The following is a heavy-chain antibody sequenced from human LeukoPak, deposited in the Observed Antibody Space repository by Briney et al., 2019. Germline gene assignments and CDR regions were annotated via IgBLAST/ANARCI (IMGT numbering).Heavy chain of an antibody. CDR3: ARRRVLSVARALDY. CDR2: ISGTTDTI. D-gene: IGHD4/OR15-4a*01. J-gene: IGHJ4*02. CDR1: GFTFSSFT. Sequence: GGSLRLSCAATGFTFSSFTMNWVRQAPGKGLEWVSSISGTTDTIYYADSVKGRFTIFRNNANNSVSLQMNSLRPEDTAVYFCARRRVLSVARALDYWGQGTLVTASS. V-gene: IGHV3-48*04.